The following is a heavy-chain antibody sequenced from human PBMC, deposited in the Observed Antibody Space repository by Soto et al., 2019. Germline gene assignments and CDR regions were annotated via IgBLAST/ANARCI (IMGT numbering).Heavy chain of an antibody. V-gene: IGHV4-31*03. D-gene: IGHD3-22*01. CDR1: GGSISSGGYY. J-gene: IGHJ4*02. CDR3: ARARDYYDSSGYYFDH. Sequence: SETLSLTCTVSGGSISSGGYYWSWIRQHPGKGLEWIGYIYYSGSTYYNPSLKSRVTISVDTSKNQFSLKLSSVTAADTAVYYCARARDYYDSSGYYFDHWGQGTLVTVSS. CDR2: IYYSGST.